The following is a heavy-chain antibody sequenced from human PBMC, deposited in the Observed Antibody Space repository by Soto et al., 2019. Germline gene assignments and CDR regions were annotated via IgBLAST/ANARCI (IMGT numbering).Heavy chain of an antibody. CDR1: GGSISSYY. CDR2: IYYSGST. D-gene: IGHD5-12*01. J-gene: IGHJ5*02. V-gene: IGHV4-59*01. Sequence: QVQLQESGPGLVKPSETLSLTCTVSGGSISSYYWSWIRQPPGKGLEWIGYIYYSGSTNYNPSLKSRVTISVDTSKNQFSLKLSSVTAADTAVYYCARGGESGYSGYDFGGAENWFDPWGQGTLVTVSS. CDR3: ARGGESGYSGYDFGGAENWFDP.